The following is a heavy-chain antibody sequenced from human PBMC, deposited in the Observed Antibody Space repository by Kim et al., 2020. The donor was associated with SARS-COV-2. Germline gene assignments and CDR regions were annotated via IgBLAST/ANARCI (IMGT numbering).Heavy chain of an antibody. V-gene: IGHV1-2*04. D-gene: IGHD6-13*01. Sequence: ASVKVSCKASGYTFTAYFIHWVRQAPGQGLEWMGWINSNNGATSYAQKFQGWVTITRDTSITTAFLELSRLKSNDTAVYYCARGYSTALQRVFDPWGQGTLVIVSA. J-gene: IGHJ5*02. CDR1: GYTFTAYF. CDR3: ARGYSTALQRVFDP. CDR2: INSNNGAT.